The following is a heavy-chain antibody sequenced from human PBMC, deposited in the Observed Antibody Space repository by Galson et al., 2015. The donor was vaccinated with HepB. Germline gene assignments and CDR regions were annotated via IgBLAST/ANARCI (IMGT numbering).Heavy chain of an antibody. CDR3: VRDSDLYGLDV. J-gene: IGHJ6*02. Sequence: SLRLSCATSGFPFSDYGMHWVRQAPGKGLEWLAVIWYDGSQKFHEDSVEGRFTISRDNSKNMLFLQMDSLRVDDTAVYFCVRDSDLYGLDVWGQGTRVTVSS. D-gene: IGHD2-21*02. CDR2: IWYDGSQK. V-gene: IGHV3-33*01. CDR1: GFPFSDYG.